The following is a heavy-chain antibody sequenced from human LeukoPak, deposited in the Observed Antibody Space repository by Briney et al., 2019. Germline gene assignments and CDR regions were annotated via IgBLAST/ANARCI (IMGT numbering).Heavy chain of an antibody. Sequence: KPSETLSPTCTVSGGSISSYYWSWIRQPPGKGLEWIGYIYYSGSTNYNPSLKSRVTISVDTSKNQFSLKLSSVTAADTAVYYCASVPHITMVRGVTNRYYYYYGMDVWGQGTTVTVSS. D-gene: IGHD3-10*01. CDR2: IYYSGST. J-gene: IGHJ6*02. CDR1: GGSISSYY. CDR3: ASVPHITMVRGVTNRYYYYYGMDV. V-gene: IGHV4-59*08.